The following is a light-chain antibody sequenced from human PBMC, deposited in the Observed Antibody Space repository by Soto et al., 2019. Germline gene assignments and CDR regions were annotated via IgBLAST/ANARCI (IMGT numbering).Light chain of an antibody. CDR2: EVS. J-gene: IGLJ2*01. CDR3: SSYTTSNAEV. Sequence: QSALTQPASVSGSPGQSITISCTGTSSNIGGYNYVSWYQQHPGKAPKLMIYEVSNQPSGVSNRFSGSTSGNTASLTISGLQAEDEADYYCSSYTTSNAEVFGGGTKLTVL. CDR1: SSNIGGYNY. V-gene: IGLV2-14*01.